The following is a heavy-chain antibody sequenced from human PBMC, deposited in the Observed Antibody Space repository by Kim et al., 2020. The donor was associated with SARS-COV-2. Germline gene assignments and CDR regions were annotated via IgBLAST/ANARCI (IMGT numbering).Heavy chain of an antibody. D-gene: IGHD6-13*01. Sequence: GGSLRLSCAASGFTFSSYDMHWVRQVTGKGLEWVSAIGTGGDTYYSGSVKGRFTISRESAKNSLYLQMNSLRAGDTAVYYCASDLYGSSWPHYYGMDVWGQGTTVTVSS. CDR1: GFTFSSYD. J-gene: IGHJ6*02. CDR3: ASDLYGSSWPHYYGMDV. V-gene: IGHV3-13*04. CDR2: IGTGGDT.